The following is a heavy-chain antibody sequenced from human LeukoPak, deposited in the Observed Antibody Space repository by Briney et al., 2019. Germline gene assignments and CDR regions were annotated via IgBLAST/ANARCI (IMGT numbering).Heavy chain of an antibody. D-gene: IGHD3-16*01. CDR2: IYHSGST. CDR1: GYSISSDYY. J-gene: IGHJ2*01. V-gene: IGHV4-38-2*01. Sequence: SETPSLTCVVSGYSISSDYYWGWIRQPPGKGLEWIGSIYHSGSTYFIPPFQSRVTISVDTSKNQFSLKLTSVTAADTAVYYCGRVGSNWYFDLWGRGTLVTVSS. CDR3: GRVGSNWYFDL.